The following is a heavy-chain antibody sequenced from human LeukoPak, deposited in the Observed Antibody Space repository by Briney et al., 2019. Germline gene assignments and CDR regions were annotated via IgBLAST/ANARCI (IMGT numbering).Heavy chain of an antibody. V-gene: IGHV4-34*01. J-gene: IGHJ4*02. CDR3: ARGPLWFGELFHDY. CDR2: INHSGST. Sequence: SETLSLTCAVYGGSFIGYYWSWIRQPPGKGLEWIGEINHSGSTNYNPSLKSRVTISVDTSKNQFSLKLSSVTAADTAVYYCARGPLWFGELFHDYWGQGTLVTVSS. CDR1: GGSFIGYY. D-gene: IGHD3-10*01.